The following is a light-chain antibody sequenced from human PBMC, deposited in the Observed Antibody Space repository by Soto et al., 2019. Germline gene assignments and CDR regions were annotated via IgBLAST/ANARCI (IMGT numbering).Light chain of an antibody. CDR1: QGITNY. V-gene: IGKV1-16*02. CDR3: QQYRSYPFT. Sequence: DIQMTQSPSSLSASVGDRVTITCRASQGITNYLAWFQQKPGKAPKSLIYAASNLESGVPSKFSGSGYGTDFTLTISSLQPEDFATYYYQQYRSYPFTFGGGTKVEIK. J-gene: IGKJ4*01. CDR2: AAS.